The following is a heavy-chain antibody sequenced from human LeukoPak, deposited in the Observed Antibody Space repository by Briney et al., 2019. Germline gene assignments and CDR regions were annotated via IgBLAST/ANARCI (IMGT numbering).Heavy chain of an antibody. D-gene: IGHD6-19*01. CDR2: IHTSGST. V-gene: IGHV4-4*09. CDR3: ARNRGWYVYDF. CDR1: GDSLSPYL. Sequence: SETLSLTCAVSGDSLSPYLWSWTRQPPGKGLEWIGYIHTSGSTNYNPSLKSRVTMSADTSKNHFSLNLSSVTAADTAIYYCARNRGWYVYDFWGQGTLVTVSS. J-gene: IGHJ4*02.